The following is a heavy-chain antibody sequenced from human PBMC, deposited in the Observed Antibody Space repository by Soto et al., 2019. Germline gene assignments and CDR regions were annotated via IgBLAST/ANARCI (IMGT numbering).Heavy chain of an antibody. CDR3: ARELDYGDYLYYFDY. D-gene: IGHD4-17*01. V-gene: IGHV3-21*01. CDR1: GFTFSSYS. CDR2: ISSSSSYI. Sequence: EVQLVESGGGLIKPGGSLRLSCAASGFTFSSYSMNWVRQAPGKGLEWVSSISSSSSYIYYADSVKGRFTISRDNAKNSLYLQMNSLRAEDTAVYYCARELDYGDYLYYFDYWGQGTLVTVSS. J-gene: IGHJ4*02.